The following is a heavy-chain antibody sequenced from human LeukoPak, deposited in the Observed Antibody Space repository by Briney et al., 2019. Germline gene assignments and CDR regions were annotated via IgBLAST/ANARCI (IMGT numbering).Heavy chain of an antibody. V-gene: IGHV4-39*07. CDR2: IYYGGTT. D-gene: IGHD3-9*01. CDR1: GGSISSSSYY. Sequence: SETLSLTCTVSGGSISSSSYYWGWLRQPPGKGLEWIASIYYGGTTHHNPSLKSRVTISADPSTNHFSLNLTSVTAADTAVYFCARDHPVADWAPDIWGRGTMVTVSS. J-gene: IGHJ3*02. CDR3: ARDHPVADWAPDI.